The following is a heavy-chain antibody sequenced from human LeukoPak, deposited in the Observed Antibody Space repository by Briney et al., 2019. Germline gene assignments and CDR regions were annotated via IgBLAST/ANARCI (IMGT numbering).Heavy chain of an antibody. Sequence: APLSLTCAVSGGSISSYYWSWIRQPPGKGLEWIGYIYYSGSTNYNPSLKSRFTISVDTSKNQFSLKLSSVTAADTAVYYCARDWAGTTGLDYWGPGTLVTVSS. CDR3: ARDWAGTTGLDY. CDR2: IYYSGST. CDR1: GGSISSYY. V-gene: IGHV4-59*01. J-gene: IGHJ4*02. D-gene: IGHD1-1*01.